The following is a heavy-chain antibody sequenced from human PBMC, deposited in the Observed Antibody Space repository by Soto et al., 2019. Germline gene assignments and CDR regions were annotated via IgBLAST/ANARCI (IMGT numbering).Heavy chain of an antibody. CDR2: ISSNGGST. Sequence: GGSLRLSCAASGFTFSSYAMHWVRQAPGKGLEYVSAISSNGGSTYYANSVKGRFTISRDNSKNTLYLQMGSLRAEDMAVYYCARERLNYSGFAFDIWGQGTIVTVSS. CDR3: ARERLNYSGFAFDI. D-gene: IGHD1-26*01. J-gene: IGHJ3*02. CDR1: GFTFSSYA. V-gene: IGHV3-64*01.